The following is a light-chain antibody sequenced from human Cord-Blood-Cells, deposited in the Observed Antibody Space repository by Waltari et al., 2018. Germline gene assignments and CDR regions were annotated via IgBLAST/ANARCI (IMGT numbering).Light chain of an antibody. J-gene: IGLJ2*01. V-gene: IGLV2-14*01. CDR2: DVS. Sequence: QSPLTQPASVSGSPGQSITIPCTGTISDVGGYNYVSWYTQHPGKAPKRIIYDVSNRPSGVSNRFSGSKSGNTASLTISGLQAEDEADYYCSSYTSSSTLDVVFGGGTKLTVL. CDR1: ISDVGGYNY. CDR3: SSYTSSSTLDVV.